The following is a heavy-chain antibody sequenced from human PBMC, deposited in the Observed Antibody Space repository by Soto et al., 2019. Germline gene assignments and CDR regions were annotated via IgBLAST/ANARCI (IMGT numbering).Heavy chain of an antibody. V-gene: IGHV3-7*05. CDR2: IKQDGSEK. Sequence: PGGSLRLSCAASGFTFSSYWMSWVRQAPGKGLEWVANIKQDGSEKYYVDSVKGRFTISRDNAKNSLHLQMNSLRAEDTAVYYCARVSSSWYWGNWFDPWGQGTLVTVSS. D-gene: IGHD6-13*01. CDR3: ARVSSSWYWGNWFDP. J-gene: IGHJ5*02. CDR1: GFTFSSYW.